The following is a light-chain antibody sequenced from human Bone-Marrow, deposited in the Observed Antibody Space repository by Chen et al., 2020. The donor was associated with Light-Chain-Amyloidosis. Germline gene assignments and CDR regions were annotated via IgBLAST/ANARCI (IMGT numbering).Light chain of an antibody. CDR2: DDS. V-gene: IGLV3-21*02. Sequence: SYVLTQPSSVSVAPGQTATIACGGNNIGSTSVHWYQQTPGQAPLLVVYDDSDRPSGMPERLSGSNSGNTATLTISRVEAGDEDDYYCQVWNRSSDRPVFGGGTKLTVL. CDR1: NIGSTS. CDR3: QVWNRSSDRPV. J-gene: IGLJ3*02.